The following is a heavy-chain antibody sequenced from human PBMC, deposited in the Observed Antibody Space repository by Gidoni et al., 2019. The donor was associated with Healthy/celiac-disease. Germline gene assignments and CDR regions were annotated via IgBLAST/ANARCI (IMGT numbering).Heavy chain of an antibody. CDR3: ARDLPDYYDSSGYYAGFDY. J-gene: IGHJ4*02. CDR1: GFTFRIST. CDR2: ISSSGSYV. Sequence: EVQLVESGGGMVKPGGSLRLSGAASGFTFRISTMNWVRPPPGKGLEGVSSISSSGSYVYYADSVKGRFTISRDNAKNSLYLQMNSLRAEDTAVYYCARDLPDYYDSSGYYAGFDYWGQGTLVTVSS. D-gene: IGHD3-22*01. V-gene: IGHV3-21*06.